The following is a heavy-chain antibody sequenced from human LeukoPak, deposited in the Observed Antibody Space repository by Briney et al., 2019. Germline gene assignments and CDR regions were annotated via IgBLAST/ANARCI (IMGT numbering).Heavy chain of an antibody. J-gene: IGHJ4*02. Sequence: GRSLRLSCAAPGFTFDDYAMHWVWQAPGKGLEWVSGISWNSGSIGYADSVKGRFTISRDNAKNSLYLQMNSLRAEDTALYYCAKDPGPRVVTATNYFDYWGQGTLVTVSS. CDR2: ISWNSGSI. D-gene: IGHD2-21*02. CDR3: AKDPGPRVVTATNYFDY. V-gene: IGHV3-9*01. CDR1: GFTFDDYA.